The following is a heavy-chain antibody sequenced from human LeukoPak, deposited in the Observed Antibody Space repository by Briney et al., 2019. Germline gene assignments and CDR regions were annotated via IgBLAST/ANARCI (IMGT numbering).Heavy chain of an antibody. V-gene: IGHV1-18*01. CDR2: MRAYDSNT. D-gene: IGHD6-19*01. CDR3: ARFSSGWYDSMYYFDY. Sequence: ASGKLSCKASGHTVTSYGISWGRQAPGQGLGWLGWMRAYDSNTKYAQKLQGRVTMTTATTTSTAYMERKSLRSDDTAVYYCARFSSGWYDSMYYFDYCGQGTLVTASS. CDR1: GHTVTSYG. J-gene: IGHJ4*02.